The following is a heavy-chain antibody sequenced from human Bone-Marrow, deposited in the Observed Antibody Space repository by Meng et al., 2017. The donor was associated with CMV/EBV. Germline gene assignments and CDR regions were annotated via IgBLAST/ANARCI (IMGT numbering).Heavy chain of an antibody. CDR1: GYSFDSHW. Sequence: GESLKISCKTSGYSFDSHWIGWVRQMPGKGLEWMAVIYPGDSEIRYSPSFQGQVTISADKSITTAHLQWSSLKASDTAMYYCATLSNWYSEFYVDNWGQGTLVTVSS. CDR3: ATLSNWYSEFYVDN. CDR2: IYPGDSEI. D-gene: IGHD6-13*01. J-gene: IGHJ4*02. V-gene: IGHV5-51*01.